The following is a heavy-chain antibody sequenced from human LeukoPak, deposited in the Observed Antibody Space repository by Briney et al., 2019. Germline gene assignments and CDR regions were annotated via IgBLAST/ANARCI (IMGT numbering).Heavy chain of an antibody. CDR3: ARESAGSYWG. Sequence: GGSLRLSRAASGFIFSNYWMHWVRQAPGKGLVWVSRLNLDGTTRDYADSVKGRFTISRDNTKNTLSLQMNSLKVDDTAVYYCARESAGSYWGWGQGTLVTVSS. CDR2: LNLDGTTR. CDR1: GFIFSNYW. V-gene: IGHV3-74*01. J-gene: IGHJ4*02. D-gene: IGHD1-26*01.